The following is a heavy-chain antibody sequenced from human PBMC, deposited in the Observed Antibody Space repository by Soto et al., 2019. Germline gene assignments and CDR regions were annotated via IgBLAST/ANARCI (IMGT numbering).Heavy chain of an antibody. CDR2: IYPGDSDT. CDR1: GYRFTSYW. J-gene: IGHJ3*02. V-gene: IGHV5-51*01. CDR3: ARQETYYDILTGPFDDAFDI. D-gene: IGHD3-9*01. Sequence: GESLKISCKGSGYRFTSYWIGWVRQMPGKGLEWMGIIYPGDSDTRYSPSFQGQVTISADKSISTAYLQWSSLKASDTAMYYCARQETYYDILTGPFDDAFDIWGQGTMVTVSS.